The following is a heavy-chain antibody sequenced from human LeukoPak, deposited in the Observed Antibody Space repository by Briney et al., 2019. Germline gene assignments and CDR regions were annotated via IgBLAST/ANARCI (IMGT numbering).Heavy chain of an antibody. D-gene: IGHD2-2*02. Sequence: PSETLSLTCTVSGGSISSGSYYWSWIRQPAGKGLEWIGRIYTSGSTNYNPSLKSRVTISVDTSKNQFSLKLSSVTAADTAVYYCARSGYHCSSTSCYMGGSYYYYMDVWGKGTTVTVSS. CDR3: ARSGYHCSSTSCYMGGSYYYYMDV. CDR2: IYTSGST. J-gene: IGHJ6*03. CDR1: GGSISSGSYY. V-gene: IGHV4-61*02.